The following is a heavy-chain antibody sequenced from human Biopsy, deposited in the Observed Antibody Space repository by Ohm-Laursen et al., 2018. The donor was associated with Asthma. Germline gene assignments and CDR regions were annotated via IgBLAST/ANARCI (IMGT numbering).Heavy chain of an antibody. CDR2: INWNGGST. Sequence: GSLRLSCAASGFTVSSNGMSWVRQAPGKGLDWVSGINWNGGSTGYADSVKGRFTISRDNAKNSLYLQMNSLRAEDTALYHCGRDMGGFGSGWFPVEFWGQGTLVTVSS. J-gene: IGHJ4*02. D-gene: IGHD6-19*01. CDR3: GRDMGGFGSGWFPVEF. CDR1: GFTVSSNG. V-gene: IGHV3-20*01.